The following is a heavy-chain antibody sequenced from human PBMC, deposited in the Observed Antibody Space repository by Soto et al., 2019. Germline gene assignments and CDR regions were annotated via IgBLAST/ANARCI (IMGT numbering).Heavy chain of an antibody. J-gene: IGHJ5*02. CDR3: VRRHVSATGVDWFDP. CDR2: INAANGDT. V-gene: IGHV1-3*01. CDR1: GYTFTNYG. Sequence: ASVEVSCKASGYTFTNYGLHWVRQAPGQRLEWMGWINAANGDTKYSPKFQGSVTITRDTSASTAYMELSSLRSEDTAVYYCVRRHVSATGVDWFDPWGQGTLVTVSS. D-gene: IGHD6-13*01.